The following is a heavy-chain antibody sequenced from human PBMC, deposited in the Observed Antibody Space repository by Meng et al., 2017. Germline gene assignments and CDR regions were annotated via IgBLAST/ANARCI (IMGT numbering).Heavy chain of an antibody. Sequence: VQSGVGVTKPGSSGKVSCKASGGIFSSYAISWVRQAPGQGLEWMGGIIPIFGTANYAQKFQGRVTITADKSTSTDYMELSSLRSEDTAVYYCARDGVGATEGYFDYWGQGTLVTVSS. D-gene: IGHD1-26*01. J-gene: IGHJ4*02. V-gene: IGHV1-69*06. CDR2: IIPIFGTA. CDR1: GGIFSSYA. CDR3: ARDGVGATEGYFDY.